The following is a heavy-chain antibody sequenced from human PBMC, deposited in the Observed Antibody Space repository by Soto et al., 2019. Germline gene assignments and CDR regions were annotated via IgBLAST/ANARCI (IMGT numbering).Heavy chain of an antibody. CDR2: IYQSGVT. CDR1: GDSYSVSTYS. Sequence: SETLSLGCNMSGDSYSVSTYSWSWIRQPPGKALQWIGFIYQSGVTSYNPSLASRVSISLDRSNNQCSLKLKSVTAADTAVYFCATMPYTSCLRVDPLSPGTLVAVSS. D-gene: IGHD2-2*01. CDR3: ATMPYTSCLRVDP. J-gene: IGHJ5*02. V-gene: IGHV4-30-2*01.